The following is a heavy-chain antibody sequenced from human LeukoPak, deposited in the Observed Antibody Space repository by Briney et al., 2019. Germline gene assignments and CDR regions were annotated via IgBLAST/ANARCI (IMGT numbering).Heavy chain of an antibody. CDR2: IKQDGSEK. J-gene: IGHJ4*02. V-gene: IGHV3-7*03. Sequence: GSLRVSCAASGFTFSSYWMSWVRQAPGKGLEWVANIKQDGSEKYYVDSVKGRFTISRDNAKNSLYLQMNSLRAEGTAVYYCARVSGYSGYYDYWGQGTLVTVSS. CDR3: ARVSGYSGYYDY. CDR1: GFTFSSYW. D-gene: IGHD5-12*01.